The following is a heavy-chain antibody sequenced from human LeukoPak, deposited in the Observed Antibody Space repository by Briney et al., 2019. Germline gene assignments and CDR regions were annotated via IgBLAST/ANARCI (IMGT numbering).Heavy chain of an antibody. CDR2: ISTSSSYI. Sequence: PGGSLRLSCAASAFTFSSYSMHWVRQAPGKGLEWVSCISTSSSYIYYADSVKGRFTISRDNAKNTLYLQMNSLRAEDTAVYYCARRAGAYSHPYDYWGQGTLVTVSS. V-gene: IGHV3-21*04. CDR1: AFTFSSYS. J-gene: IGHJ4*02. D-gene: IGHD4/OR15-4a*01. CDR3: ARRAGAYSHPYDY.